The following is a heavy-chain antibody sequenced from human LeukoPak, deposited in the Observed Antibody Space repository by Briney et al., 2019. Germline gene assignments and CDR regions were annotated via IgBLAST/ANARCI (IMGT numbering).Heavy chain of an antibody. CDR3: AKVYYGDYAYFDY. V-gene: IGHV3-9*01. J-gene: IGHJ4*02. CDR2: ISWNSGSI. CDR1: GFTFDDYA. D-gene: IGHD4-17*01. Sequence: SLRLSCAASGFTFDDYAMHWVRQAPGKGLEWVSGISWNSGSIGYADSVKGRFTISRDNAKKSLYLQMNSLRAEDTALYYCAKVYYGDYAYFDYWGRGTLVTVSS.